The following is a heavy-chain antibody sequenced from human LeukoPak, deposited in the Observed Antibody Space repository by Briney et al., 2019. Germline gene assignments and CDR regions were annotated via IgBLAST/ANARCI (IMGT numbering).Heavy chain of an antibody. CDR2: SNSDGSST. J-gene: IGHJ4*02. CDR1: GFTFSDYC. V-gene: IGHV3-74*01. Sequence: GGSLRLSCAASGFTFSDYCMHWVRQAPGKGLVWVARSNSDGSSTSYADSVKGRFTISRDNAKNTLYLQMNSLSAEDTDVYYCARDLHYGTGSYPLYWGQGTLVTVSS. CDR3: ARDLHYGTGSYPLY. D-gene: IGHD3-10*01.